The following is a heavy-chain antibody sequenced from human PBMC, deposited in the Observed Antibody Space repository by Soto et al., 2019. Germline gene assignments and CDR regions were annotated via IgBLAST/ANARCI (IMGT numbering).Heavy chain of an antibody. J-gene: IGHJ4*02. CDR1: GFTFNNYY. CDR3: AKDSRGSLDY. Sequence: GGRLRLSCAASGFTFNNYYMVWVRQAPGKGLEWVSLITSYGTTTHYGASVKGRFTISRDNSKNSLYLQMNSLVTEDSALYYCAKDSRGSLDYWGQGTLVTVSS. CDR2: ITSYGTTT. V-gene: IGHV3-43*01.